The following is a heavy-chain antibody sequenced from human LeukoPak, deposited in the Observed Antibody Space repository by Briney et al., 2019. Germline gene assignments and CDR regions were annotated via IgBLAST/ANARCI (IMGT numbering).Heavy chain of an antibody. Sequence: SETLSLTCTVSGGSVSDYYWSWIRQSPGKGLEWIGYIYYTGSTSYNPSLRSRVTMSADTSKNQFSLKLSSVTAADTAVYYCARVGYSSGWYEAFDIWGQGTMVTVSS. CDR2: IYYTGST. D-gene: IGHD6-19*01. J-gene: IGHJ3*02. CDR1: GGSVSDYY. V-gene: IGHV4-59*02. CDR3: ARVGYSSGWYEAFDI.